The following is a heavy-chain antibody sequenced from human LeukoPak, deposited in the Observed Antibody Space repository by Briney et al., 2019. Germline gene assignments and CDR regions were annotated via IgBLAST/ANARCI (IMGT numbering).Heavy chain of an antibody. J-gene: IGHJ6*02. V-gene: IGHV7-4-1*02. CDR2: INTNTGNP. Sequence: ASVTVSCKASGYTFTSYAMNWVRQAPGQGLEWMGWINTNTGNPTYAQGFTGRFVFSLDTSVSTAYLQISSLKAEDTAVYYCARDHPRYSSSWYEDRYYYYYGMDVWGQGTTVTVSS. CDR3: ARDHPRYSSSWYEDRYYYYYGMDV. CDR1: GYTFTSYA. D-gene: IGHD6-13*01.